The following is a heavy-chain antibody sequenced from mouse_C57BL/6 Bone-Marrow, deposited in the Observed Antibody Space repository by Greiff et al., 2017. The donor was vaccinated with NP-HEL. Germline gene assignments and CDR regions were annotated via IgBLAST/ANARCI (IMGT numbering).Heavy chain of an antibody. CDR3: ARGGTGFAY. D-gene: IGHD3-3*01. CDR2: IHPNSGST. V-gene: IGHV1-64*01. J-gene: IGHJ3*01. Sequence: QVQLQQPGAELVKPGASVKLSCKASGYTFTSYWMHWVKQKPGQGLEWIGMIHPNSGSTNYNEKFKGKATLTVDKSSSTAYMQLSSLTSEDSAVYYCARGGTGFAYWGQGTLVTVSA. CDR1: GYTFTSYW.